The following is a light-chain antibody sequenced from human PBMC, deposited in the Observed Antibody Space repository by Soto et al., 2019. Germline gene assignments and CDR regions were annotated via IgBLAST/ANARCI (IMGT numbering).Light chain of an antibody. CDR2: GAS. CDR3: QQYDNWPIT. Sequence: MMMTQSPATLSVSPGDRFTLSCRTSHSVNSHVDWYQQKHGQAPRLLLYGASTRATGIPVRLSGSGFGTELTITISSMQSEDFEVYYCQQYDNWPITFGHGTRLEIK. V-gene: IGKV3-15*01. CDR1: HSVNSH. J-gene: IGKJ5*01.